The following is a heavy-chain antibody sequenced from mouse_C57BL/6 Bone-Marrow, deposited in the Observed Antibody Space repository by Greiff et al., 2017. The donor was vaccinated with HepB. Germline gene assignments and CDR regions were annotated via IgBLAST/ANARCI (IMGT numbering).Heavy chain of an antibody. CDR3: AREEDYYGSSTFAY. Sequence: QVQLQQPGAELVKPGASVKMSCKASGYTFTSYCITWVKQRPGQGLEWIGDIYPGSGSTNYNEKFKSKATLTVDTSSSTAYMQLSSLTSEDSAVYYCAREEDYYGSSTFAYWGQGTLVTVSA. CDR2: IYPGSGST. CDR1: GYTFTSYC. D-gene: IGHD1-1*01. V-gene: IGHV1-55*01. J-gene: IGHJ3*01.